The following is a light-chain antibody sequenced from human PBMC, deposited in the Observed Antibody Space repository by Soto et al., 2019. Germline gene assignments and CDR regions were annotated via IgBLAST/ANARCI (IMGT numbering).Light chain of an antibody. CDR1: QTVSSN. Sequence: EIVMTQSPATLSASPGERATLSCGASQTVSSNLAWFQQKPGQAPRLLIYGASTRATGIPARFSGSGSGTEFTLTISSLQSEDLAVYYCQQYNNWPRTFGQGTK. J-gene: IGKJ1*01. V-gene: IGKV3-15*01. CDR2: GAS. CDR3: QQYNNWPRT.